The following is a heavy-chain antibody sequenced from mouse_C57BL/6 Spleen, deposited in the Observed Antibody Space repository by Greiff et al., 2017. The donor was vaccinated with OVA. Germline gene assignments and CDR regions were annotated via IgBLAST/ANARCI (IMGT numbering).Heavy chain of an antibody. V-gene: IGHV5-4*03. CDR2: ISDGGSYT. Sequence: EVKLVESGGGLVKPGGSLKLSCAASGFTFSSYAMSWVRQTPEKRLEWVATISDGGSYTYYPDNVKGRFTISRDNAKNNLYLQMSHLKSEDTAMYYCARGNYSKFYCDYWGQGTTLTVSS. CDR1: GFTFSSYA. CDR3: ARGNYSKFYCDY. J-gene: IGHJ2*01. D-gene: IGHD2-5*01.